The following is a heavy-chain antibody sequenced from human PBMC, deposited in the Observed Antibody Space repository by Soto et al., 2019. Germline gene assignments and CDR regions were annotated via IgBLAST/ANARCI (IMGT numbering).Heavy chain of an antibody. J-gene: IGHJ4*02. CDR3: VRGGYYGSGSYYTLFDH. CDR1: GFTFSIYA. D-gene: IGHD3-10*01. Sequence: QVQLVESGGGVVQPGRSLRLSCAASGFTFSIYAMHWVRQAPGKGLEWVTVISYDGGNEYYADSVKGRFTISRDNSKNTRLLQMSSVRAEDTAVYYCVRGGYYGSGSYYTLFDHWGQGTLVTVSS. CDR2: ISYDGGNE. V-gene: IGHV3-30-3*01.